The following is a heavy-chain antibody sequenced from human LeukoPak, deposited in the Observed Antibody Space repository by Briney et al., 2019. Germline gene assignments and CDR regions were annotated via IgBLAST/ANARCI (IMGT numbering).Heavy chain of an antibody. V-gene: IGHV3-7*01. Sequence: GGSLRLSCAASGFTFSSYWMSWVRQAPGKGLEWVANIKQDGSEKYYVDSVKGRFTISRENAKNSLYLQMNSLRAEDTAVYYCARELVVRSSWSFDYWGQGTLVTVSS. J-gene: IGHJ4*02. D-gene: IGHD6-13*01. CDR1: GFTFSSYW. CDR3: ARELVVRSSWSFDY. CDR2: IKQDGSEK.